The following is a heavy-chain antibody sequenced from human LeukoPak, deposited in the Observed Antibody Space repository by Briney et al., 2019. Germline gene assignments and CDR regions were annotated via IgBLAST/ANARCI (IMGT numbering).Heavy chain of an antibody. CDR2: ISSNGGST. V-gene: IGHV3-64*01. CDR3: VRDDTGGYYFDY. CDR1: GFPFRNYG. J-gene: IGHJ4*02. D-gene: IGHD1-14*01. Sequence: GGSLRLSCAASGFPFRNYGMHWVRQAPGKGLEYVSAISSNGGSTYYANSVKGRFTISRDNSKNTLYLQMGSLRAENMAVYFCVRDDTGGYYFDYWGQGTLVTVSS.